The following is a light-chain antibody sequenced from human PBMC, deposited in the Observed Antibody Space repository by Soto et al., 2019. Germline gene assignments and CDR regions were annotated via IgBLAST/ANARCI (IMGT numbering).Light chain of an antibody. V-gene: IGLV6-57*03. CDR3: QSYDSSTFYV. CDR1: SGSIASNY. CDR2: EDN. Sequence: NFMLTQPHSVSESPGKTVTISCTRSSGSIASNYVQWYQQRPGSAPTTVIYEDNQRPSGVPDRFSGSIDSSSNSASLTISGLKTEDEADHYCQSYDSSTFYVFGTGTKLTVL. J-gene: IGLJ1*01.